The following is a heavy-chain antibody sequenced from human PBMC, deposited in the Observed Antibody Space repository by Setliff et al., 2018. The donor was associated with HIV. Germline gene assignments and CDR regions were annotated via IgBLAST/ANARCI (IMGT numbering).Heavy chain of an antibody. CDR3: ARGYYDSSWYYFDY. J-gene: IGHJ4*02. D-gene: IGHD3-22*01. V-gene: IGHV1-69*05. CDR2: IIPVFGTA. Sequence: SVKVSCKASGGTFSSYAISWVRQAPGQGLEWMGGIIPVFGTANYAQKFQDRVTFTTAESTVYMEVSSRRSDDTAVYYCARGYYDSSWYYFDYWGQGTLVTVSS. CDR1: GGTFSSYA.